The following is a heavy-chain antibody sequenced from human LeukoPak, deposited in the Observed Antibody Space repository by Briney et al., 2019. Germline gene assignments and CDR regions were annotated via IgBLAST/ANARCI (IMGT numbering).Heavy chain of an antibody. V-gene: IGHV3-30*03. D-gene: IGHD2-2*01. CDR1: TFTLSNFG. Sequence: PGGSLRLSCTASTFTLSNFGMHWVRQAPGKGLEWVAFMSFDGSHTNYGDSVKGRFTLSRDTSENTFFLQMNSLREDDTAVYYCARDLVFSGYCSNPHCYDAFDLWGQGTLVTVSS. J-gene: IGHJ3*01. CDR3: ARDLVFSGYCSNPHCYDAFDL. CDR2: MSFDGSHT.